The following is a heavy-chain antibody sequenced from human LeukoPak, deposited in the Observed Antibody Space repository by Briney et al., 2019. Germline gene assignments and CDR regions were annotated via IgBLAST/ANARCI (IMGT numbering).Heavy chain of an antibody. Sequence: SETLSLTCTVSGGSIRSHYWSWIRQPPGKGLEWIGYIYYSGSTNYNPSLKSRVTISVDTSKNQFSLKLSSVTAADTAVYYCARDRRSIVVVPAANAAKGYYYYGMDVWGQGTTVTVSS. CDR3: ARDRRSIVVVPAANAAKGYYYYGMDV. V-gene: IGHV4-59*11. D-gene: IGHD2-2*01. CDR1: GGSIRSHY. J-gene: IGHJ6*02. CDR2: IYYSGST.